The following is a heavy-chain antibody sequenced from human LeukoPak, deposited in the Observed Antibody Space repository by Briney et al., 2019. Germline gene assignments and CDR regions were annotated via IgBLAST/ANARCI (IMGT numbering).Heavy chain of an antibody. Sequence: SETLSLTCAVYGGSFSGYYWSWIRQPPGKGLEWIGEINHSGSTNYNPSLKSRVTISVDTSKNQFSLKLSSVTAADTAVYYCARDPGGTLDYWGQGTLVTVSS. CDR3: ARDPGGTLDY. CDR1: GGSFSGYY. CDR2: INHSGST. D-gene: IGHD2-15*01. V-gene: IGHV4-34*01. J-gene: IGHJ4*02.